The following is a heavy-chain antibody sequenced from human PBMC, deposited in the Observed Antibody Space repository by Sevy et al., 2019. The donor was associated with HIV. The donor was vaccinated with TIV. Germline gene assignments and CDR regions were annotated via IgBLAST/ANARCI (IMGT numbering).Heavy chain of an antibody. CDR3: AREGGHTAAWSPGNF. CDR1: GFTFNSHG. Sequence: GGSLRLSCAASGFTFNSHGFHWVRQAPGKGLEWVALISYDGRIKYYADSVKGRFIISRHDARNTLYLQMSGLRAEDTAVYYCAREGGHTAAWSPGNFWGQGTLVTVSS. CDR2: ISYDGRIK. V-gene: IGHV3-30*15. D-gene: IGHD2-15*01. J-gene: IGHJ4*02.